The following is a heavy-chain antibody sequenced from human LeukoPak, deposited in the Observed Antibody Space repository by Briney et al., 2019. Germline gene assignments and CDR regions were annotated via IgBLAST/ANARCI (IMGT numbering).Heavy chain of an antibody. CDR3: ARVHAAAGNY. CDR2: ISSTSSYI. J-gene: IGHJ4*02. Sequence: GGSLRLSCAASGFTFSSYTMNWVRQAPGKGLEWVSSISSTSSYIYYADSVKGRFTVSRDNAKNSLYLQMNSLRAEDTAVYYCARVHAAAGNYWGQGTLVTVSS. V-gene: IGHV3-21*01. D-gene: IGHD6-13*01. CDR1: GFTFSSYT.